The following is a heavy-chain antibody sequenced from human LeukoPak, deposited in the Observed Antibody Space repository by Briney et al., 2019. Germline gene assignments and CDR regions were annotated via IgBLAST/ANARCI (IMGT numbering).Heavy chain of an antibody. Sequence: SETLSLTCTVSGGSISSYYWSWIRQPPGKGLEWIGYIYYSGSTNYNPSLKSRVTISVDTSKNQFSLKLSSVTAADTAVYYCARQLAPDYYYGMDVWGQGTTVTVSS. CDR1: GGSISSYY. J-gene: IGHJ6*02. CDR2: IYYSGST. V-gene: IGHV4-59*08. CDR3: ARQLAPDYYYGMDV.